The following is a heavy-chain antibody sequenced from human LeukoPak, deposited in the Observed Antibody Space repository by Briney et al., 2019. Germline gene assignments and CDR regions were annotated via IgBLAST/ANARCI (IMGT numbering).Heavy chain of an antibody. CDR1: GFTFSSYE. J-gene: IGHJ3*02. D-gene: IGHD3-10*01. CDR3: ARSRVIMRFDAFDI. V-gene: IGHV3-48*03. CDR2: ISSSGSTI. Sequence: GGSLKLSCAASGFTFSSYEMNWIRQAPGKGLEWVSYISSSGSTIYYADSVKGRFTISRDNAKNSLYLQMNSLRAEDTAVYYCARSRVIMRFDAFDIWGQGTMVTVSS.